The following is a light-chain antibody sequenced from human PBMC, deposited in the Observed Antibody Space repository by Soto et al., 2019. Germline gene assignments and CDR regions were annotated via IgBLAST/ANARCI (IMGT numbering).Light chain of an antibody. CDR2: TNN. CDR3: ATWDDTLKGV. J-gene: IGLJ1*01. Sequence: QSVLTQPPSASGTPGQRVTISCSGSTSNIGSHSVNWYQRLPGTAPKLLITTNNQRPSGVPDRFSGYKSDTSASLVISGLHSEDEADYYCATWDDTLKGVFGTGTQLTVL. CDR1: TSNIGSHS. V-gene: IGLV1-44*01.